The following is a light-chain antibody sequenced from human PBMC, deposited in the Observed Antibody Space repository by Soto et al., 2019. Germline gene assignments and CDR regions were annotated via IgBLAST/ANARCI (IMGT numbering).Light chain of an antibody. CDR1: QDISKN. Sequence: DIQMTQSPSSLSASVGARVTLTCRASQDISKNLAWYQQLPGKAPKLLIFAASTLQSGVPSRFSASGSGTYFILTVGGLQPEDAATYYCQQTKGFPLTFGGGTKVDIK. V-gene: IGKV1-12*01. CDR2: AAS. J-gene: IGKJ4*01. CDR3: QQTKGFPLT.